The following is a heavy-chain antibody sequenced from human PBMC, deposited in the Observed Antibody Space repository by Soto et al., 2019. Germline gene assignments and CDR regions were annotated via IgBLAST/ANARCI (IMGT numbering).Heavy chain of an antibody. J-gene: IGHJ4*02. Sequence: AGSLRLSCAASGFTFSSYSMNWVRKAPGRGLEWVSYITPSSDTIYYADSVKGRFTISRDNGKNSLYLQMNSLRDEDTAVYYCARDIGSGWYSFDSWGQGNMVTSPQ. CDR3: ARDIGSGWYSFDS. V-gene: IGHV3-48*02. CDR2: ITPSSDTI. CDR1: GFTFSSYS. D-gene: IGHD6-19*01.